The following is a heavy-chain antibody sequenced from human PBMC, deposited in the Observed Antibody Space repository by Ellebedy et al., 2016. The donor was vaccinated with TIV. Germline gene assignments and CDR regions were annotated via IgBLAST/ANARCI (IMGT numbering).Heavy chain of an antibody. V-gene: IGHV3-7*01. Sequence: GESLKISCAASGFTFSSYWMSWVRQAPGKGLEWVANINQDGRGEYYVDSVKGRFTISRDNAKNSLYLHMNSLRAEDTAVYYCARSTVINPEGDAYDIWGQGTKVTVSS. CDR3: ARSTVINPEGDAYDI. D-gene: IGHD4-23*01. J-gene: IGHJ3*02. CDR1: GFTFSSYW. CDR2: INQDGRGE.